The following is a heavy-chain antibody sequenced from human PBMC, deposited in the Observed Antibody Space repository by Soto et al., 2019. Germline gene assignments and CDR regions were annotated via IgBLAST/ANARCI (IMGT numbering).Heavy chain of an antibody. J-gene: IGHJ4*02. V-gene: IGHV3-48*02. CDR2: ISSSKTT. D-gene: IGHD5-18*01. CDR3: VGDQDVHTPMVHGNY. CDR1: GITFSSYS. Sequence: EVQLVESGGGLVQPGESLRLSCTASGITFSSYSRNWVRQAPGKGLEWLSYISSSKTTYADSVKGRFTISRDNAKNSVYLQMNSLRDEDTAVYYCVGDQDVHTPMVHGNYWGRGTRVTVSS.